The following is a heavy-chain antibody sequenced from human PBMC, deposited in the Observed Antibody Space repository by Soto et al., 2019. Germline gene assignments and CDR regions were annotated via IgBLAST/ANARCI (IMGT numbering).Heavy chain of an antibody. CDR1: GFTFSGSA. J-gene: IGHJ6*02. CDR2: IRSKANSYAT. Sequence: GGSLRLSCAASGFTFSGSAMHWVRQASGKGLEWVGRIRSKANSYATAYAASVKGRFTISRDDSKNTAYLQMNSLKTKDTAVYYCTRLQSEIYYDSSGYYYYYGMDVWGQGTTVTVSS. D-gene: IGHD3-22*01. V-gene: IGHV3-73*01. CDR3: TRLQSEIYYDSSGYYYYYGMDV.